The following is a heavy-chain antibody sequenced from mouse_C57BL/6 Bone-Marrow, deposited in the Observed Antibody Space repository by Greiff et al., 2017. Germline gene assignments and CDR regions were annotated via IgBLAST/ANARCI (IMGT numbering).Heavy chain of an antibody. V-gene: IGHV1-64*01. J-gene: IGHJ1*03. CDR2: IYPNSGST. CDR3: ACEGEDDGYWEFDF. Sequence: QVQLQQPGAELVKPGASVKLSCKASGYTFTSYWMHWVKQRPGQGLEWIGMIYPNSGSTNYNEKFKSKATLTVDKSSSTAYMQLSSLRSEASAVYVYACEGEDDGYWEFDFWGKGTTVTVS. CDR1: GYTFTSYW. D-gene: IGHD1-1*01.